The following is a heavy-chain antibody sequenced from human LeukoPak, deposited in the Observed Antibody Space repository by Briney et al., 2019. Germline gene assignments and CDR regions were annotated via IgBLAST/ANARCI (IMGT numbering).Heavy chain of an antibody. CDR2: INYSGST. D-gene: IGHD2/OR15-2a*01. J-gene: IGHJ4*02. V-gene: IGHV4-34*01. CDR1: GGSFSGYY. Sequence: SETLSLTCAVYGGSFSGYYWSWIRQPPGKGLEWIGEINYSGSTNYNPSLKSRVTISVDTSKNQFSLELSSVTAADTAVYYCARDSAPNLLAYFDYWGQGILVTVSS. CDR3: ARDSAPNLLAYFDY.